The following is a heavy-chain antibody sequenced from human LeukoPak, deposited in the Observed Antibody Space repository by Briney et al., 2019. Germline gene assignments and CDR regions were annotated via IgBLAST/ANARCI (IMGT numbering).Heavy chain of an antibody. CDR3: AKDLRSSRYYYYYMDV. D-gene: IGHD6-6*01. Sequence: PGRSLRLSCAASGFTFSSCGMHWVRQAPGKGLEWVTFISYDGGNKDYADSVKGRFTISRDNSKNTLYLQMNSLRPEDTAVYYCAKDLRSSRYYYYYMDVWGKGTTVTVSS. J-gene: IGHJ6*03. V-gene: IGHV3-30*18. CDR1: GFTFSSCG. CDR2: ISYDGGNK.